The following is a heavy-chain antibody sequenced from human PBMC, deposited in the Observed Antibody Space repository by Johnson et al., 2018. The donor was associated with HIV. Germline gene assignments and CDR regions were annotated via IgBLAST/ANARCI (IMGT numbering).Heavy chain of an antibody. CDR3: AKDGQRGRAMIVARLGAFDI. Sequence: QVQVVESGGGVVQPGRSLRLSCAASGFTFSSYAMHWVRQAPGKGLEWVAVISYDGSNKYYADSVKGRFTISRDNSKNTLYLQMNSLRPEDTAVYYCAKDGQRGRAMIVARLGAFDIWGQGTMVTVSS. V-gene: IGHV3-30*04. CDR1: GFTFSSYA. J-gene: IGHJ3*02. CDR2: ISYDGSNK. D-gene: IGHD3-22*01.